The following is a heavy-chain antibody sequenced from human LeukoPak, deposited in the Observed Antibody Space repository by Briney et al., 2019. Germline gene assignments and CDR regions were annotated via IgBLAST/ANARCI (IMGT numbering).Heavy chain of an antibody. Sequence: SETLSLTCTVSGGSISLYYWSWIRQTPGKGLEWIGYIFYSGSTNYNPSLKSRVTISVDTSKNQFSLKLSSATAADTAVYYCARDSSPSAFDYWGQGTLVTVSS. CDR3: ARDSSPSAFDY. J-gene: IGHJ4*02. D-gene: IGHD6-6*01. CDR1: GGSISLYY. CDR2: IFYSGST. V-gene: IGHV4-59*01.